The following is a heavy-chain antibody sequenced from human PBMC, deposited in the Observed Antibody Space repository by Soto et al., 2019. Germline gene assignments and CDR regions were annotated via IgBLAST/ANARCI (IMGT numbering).Heavy chain of an antibody. V-gene: IGHV3-21*01. CDR1: GGPFVSYG. CDR3: ARDPRTLEFNSRSGLGY. Sequence: RPCRGAAGGPFVSYGRNRVLPATGKGLEWVSSISSSSSYIYYADSVKGRFTISRDNAKNSLYLQMNSLRADDTDVYYCARDPRTLEFNSRSGLGYWAQATRVTVS. D-gene: IGHD1-1*01. CDR2: ISSSSSYI. J-gene: IGHJ4*02.